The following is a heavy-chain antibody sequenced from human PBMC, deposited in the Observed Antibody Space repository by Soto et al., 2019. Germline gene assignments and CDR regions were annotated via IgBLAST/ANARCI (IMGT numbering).Heavy chain of an antibody. V-gene: IGHV1-58*01. CDR1: GFTFTSSA. CDR2: IVVGSGNT. CDR3: AARGSSSSHYYGMDV. D-gene: IGHD6-6*01. Sequence: ASVKVSCKASGFTFTSSAVQWVRQARGQRLEWIGWIVVGSGNTNYAQKFQERVTITRDMSTSTAYMELSSLRSEDTAVYYCAARGSSSSHYYGMDVWGQGTTVTVS. J-gene: IGHJ6*02.